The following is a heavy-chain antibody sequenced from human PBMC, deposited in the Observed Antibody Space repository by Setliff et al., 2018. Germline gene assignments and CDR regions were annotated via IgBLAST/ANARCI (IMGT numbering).Heavy chain of an antibody. D-gene: IGHD3-3*01. CDR1: GGSISSHY. Sequence: ETLSLTCTVSGGSISSHYWSWIRQPPGKGLEWIGSIYYSGSTNYNPSLKSRVTISVDTSKNQFSLKLSSVTAADTAVYYCARSEGYNFWSGYPNWFDPWGQGTLVTVSS. J-gene: IGHJ5*02. CDR3: ARSEGYNFWSGYPNWFDP. V-gene: IGHV4-59*11. CDR2: IYYSGST.